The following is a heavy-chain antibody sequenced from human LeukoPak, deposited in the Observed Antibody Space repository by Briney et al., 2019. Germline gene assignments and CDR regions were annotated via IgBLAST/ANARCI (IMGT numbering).Heavy chain of an antibody. V-gene: IGHV4-61*05. CDR3: ARHVGGYDPWDL. D-gene: IGHD5-12*01. Sequence: PSETLSLTCTVSGGSISSSSYYWSWIRQPPGKGLEWIGYIYYSGSTNYNPSLKSRVTISVDTSKNQFSLKLSSVTAADTAVYYCARHVGGYDPWDLWGQGTLVTVSS. CDR2: IYYSGST. CDR1: GGSISSSSYY. J-gene: IGHJ4*02.